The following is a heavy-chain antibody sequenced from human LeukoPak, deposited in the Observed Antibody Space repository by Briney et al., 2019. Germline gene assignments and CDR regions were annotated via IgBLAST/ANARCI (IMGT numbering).Heavy chain of an antibody. J-gene: IGHJ2*01. D-gene: IGHD4-17*01. CDR2: IRSKAYGGTT. V-gene: IGHV3-49*03. Sequence: GGSLRLSCTASGFTFGDYAMSWFRQAPGKGLEWAGFIRSKAYGGTTEYAASVKGRFTISRDDSKSIAYLQMNSLKTEDTAVYYCTNDGDPGIWYFDLWGRGTLVTVSS. CDR1: GFTFGDYA. CDR3: TNDGDPGIWYFDL.